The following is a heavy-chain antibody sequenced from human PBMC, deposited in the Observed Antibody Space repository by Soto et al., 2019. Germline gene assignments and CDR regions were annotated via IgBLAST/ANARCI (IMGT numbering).Heavy chain of an antibody. Sequence: EVQLWESGGGLVQPGGSLRLSCEASGFTFINCAMSWVRQAPGKGLEWGSGISGTGRSTFYADSVEGRFTISRDNSKNTVYLLMNSLRAEDTAVYYCAKGNTSGWYFFDYWGQGTLVTVSS. V-gene: IGHV3-23*01. J-gene: IGHJ4*02. CDR2: ISGTGRST. D-gene: IGHD6-19*01. CDR3: AKGNTSGWYFFDY. CDR1: GFTFINCA.